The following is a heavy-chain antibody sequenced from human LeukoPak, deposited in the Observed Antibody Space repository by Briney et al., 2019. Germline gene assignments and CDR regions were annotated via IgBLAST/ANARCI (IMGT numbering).Heavy chain of an antibody. CDR3: AREAPYDFWSGYQQLGNYFDY. J-gene: IGHJ4*02. CDR1: GFTFSSYG. CDR2: IWYDGSNK. V-gene: IGHV3-33*08. Sequence: PGRSLRLSCAASGFTFSSYGMHWVRQAPGKGLEWVAVIWYDGSNKYYADSVKGRFTISRDNSKNTLYLQMNSLRAEDTAVYYCAREAPYDFWSGYQQLGNYFDYWGQGTLVTVSS. D-gene: IGHD3-3*01.